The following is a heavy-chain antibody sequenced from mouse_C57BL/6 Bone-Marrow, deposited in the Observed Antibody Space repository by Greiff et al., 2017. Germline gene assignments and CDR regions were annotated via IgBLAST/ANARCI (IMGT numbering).Heavy chain of an antibody. CDR1: GYTFTTYP. CDR2: FHPYNDDT. V-gene: IGHV1-47*01. Sequence: VQRVESGAELVKPGASVKMSCKASGYTFTTYPIEWMKQNHGKSLEWIGNFHPYNDDTKYNEKFKGKATLTVEKSSSTVYLELSRLTSDDSAVYYCARSDYDVTGFAYWGQGTLVTVSA. D-gene: IGHD2-4*01. J-gene: IGHJ3*01. CDR3: ARSDYDVTGFAY.